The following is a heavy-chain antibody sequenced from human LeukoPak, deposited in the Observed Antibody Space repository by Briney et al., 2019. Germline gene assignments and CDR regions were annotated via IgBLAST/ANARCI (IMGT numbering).Heavy chain of an antibody. CDR2: IKKDGSEN. Sequence: GGSLRLSCAASGFTFSSYGMHWVRQAPGKGLEWVANIKKDGSENYYADSVKGRFTIPRDNAKKSLYLQMKSLRAEDTAVYYCARHLSGVTGYSYGRGIDYWGQGTLVTVSS. CDR1: GFTFSSYG. V-gene: IGHV3-7*01. CDR3: ARHLSGVTGYSYGRGIDY. D-gene: IGHD5-18*01. J-gene: IGHJ4*02.